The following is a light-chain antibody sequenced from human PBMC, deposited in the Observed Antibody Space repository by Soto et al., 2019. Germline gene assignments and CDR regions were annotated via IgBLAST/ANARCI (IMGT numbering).Light chain of an antibody. CDR2: GAS. CDR1: ESVSDN. CDR3: QQYNNWPLT. J-gene: IGKJ4*01. V-gene: IGKV3D-15*01. Sequence: EIVMTQSPVTLSVSPGERATLSCSASESVSDNLAWYQHTPGQAPRLLIYGASTRATGIPARFSGSGSGTEFTLTISSLQSEDFAVYYCQQYNNWPLTFGGGTKVDIK.